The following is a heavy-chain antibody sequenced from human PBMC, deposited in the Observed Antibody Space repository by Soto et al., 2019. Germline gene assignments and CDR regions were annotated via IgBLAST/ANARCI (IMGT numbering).Heavy chain of an antibody. CDR3: AGDDYYDSSGYAYYYGMDV. CDR1: GGTFSSYA. Sequence: QVQLVQSGAEVKKPGSSVKVSCKASGGTFSSYAISWVRQAPGQGLEWMGGIIPIFGTANYGQKFQGRGRITADASTSTSYMELSSLRSEDTAVYYCAGDDYYDSSGYAYYYGMDVWGQGTTVTVSS. D-gene: IGHD3-22*01. J-gene: IGHJ6*02. CDR2: IIPIFGTA. V-gene: IGHV1-69*01.